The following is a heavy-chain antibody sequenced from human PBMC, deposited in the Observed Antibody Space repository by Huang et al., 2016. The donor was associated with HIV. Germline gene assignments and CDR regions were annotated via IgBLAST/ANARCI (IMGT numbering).Heavy chain of an antibody. CDR3: AGELGTTVVPDGMDV. CDR1: GYTFISYG. V-gene: IGHV1-18*04. CDR2: ISPSYGYT. D-gene: IGHD4-17*01. J-gene: IGHJ6*02. Sequence: QVQLVQSGAEVKKPGASVKVSCRASGYTFISYGITWVRPAPGQGLEWMRWISPSYGYTNYAQQFQGIVTMTADTSTTTDYMEVKSLRSDDTAVYYCAGELGTTVVPDGMDVWGQGTTVTVSS.